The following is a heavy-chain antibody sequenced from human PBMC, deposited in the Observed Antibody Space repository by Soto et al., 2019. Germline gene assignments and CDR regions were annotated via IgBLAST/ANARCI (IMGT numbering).Heavy chain of an antibody. V-gene: IGHV3-23*01. CDR1: GFTFSSYA. CDR3: ARTTVTKSRDY. CDR2: ISASGDGT. D-gene: IGHD4-17*01. J-gene: IGHJ4*02. Sequence: EVQLLESGGGLVQPGGSLRLSCAASGFTFSSYAMSWVRQAPGKGLEYVSSISASGDGTYFADSVKGRFTISRDNSKNTLYLQMNSLRVEDTAVYYCARTTVTKSRDYWGQGTLVIVSS.